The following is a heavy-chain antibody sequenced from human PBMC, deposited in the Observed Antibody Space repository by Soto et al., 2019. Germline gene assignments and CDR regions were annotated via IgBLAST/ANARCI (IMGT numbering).Heavy chain of an antibody. CDR1: GGSISSGGYY. D-gene: IGHD6-6*01. Sequence: QVQLQESGPGLVKPSQTLSLTCTVSGGSISSGGYYWTWIRQHPGKGLEWIGYNYYSGITYYNPSLKSRVTISIDTSKIQFSLKLSSVTAADTAVYYCARGSSIAGLYYGMDVWGQGTTVTVSS. CDR3: ARGSSIAGLYYGMDV. CDR2: NYYSGIT. V-gene: IGHV4-31*03. J-gene: IGHJ6*02.